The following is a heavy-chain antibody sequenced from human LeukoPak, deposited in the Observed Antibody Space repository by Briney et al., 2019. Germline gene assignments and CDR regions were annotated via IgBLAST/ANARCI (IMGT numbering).Heavy chain of an antibody. V-gene: IGHV3-74*01. CDR2: INSDGGST. J-gene: IGHJ4*02. CDR1: GFTFSSYG. CDR3: ARGRYYLDY. Sequence: GGSLRLSCAASGFTFSSYGMHWVRQAPGKGLVWVSRINSDGGSTSYADSVKGRFTISRDNAKSTLYLQLNSLRAEDTAVYYCARGRYYLDYWGQGTLVTVSS. D-gene: IGHD3-16*02.